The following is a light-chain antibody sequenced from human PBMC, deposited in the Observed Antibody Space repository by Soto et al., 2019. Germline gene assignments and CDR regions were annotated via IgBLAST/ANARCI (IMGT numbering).Light chain of an antibody. V-gene: IGLV1-40*01. CDR3: QSYDSSLSTYV. CDR2: ANT. CDR1: SSNIGAGYD. Sequence: QSALTQPPSLSGAPGQRVTISCTGSSSNIGAGYDVHWYQQLPGTAPKLLIFANTNRPSGVPDRFSGSKSGPSASLAITGLQVDDEADYYCQSYDSSLSTYVFGAGTKLTVL. J-gene: IGLJ1*01.